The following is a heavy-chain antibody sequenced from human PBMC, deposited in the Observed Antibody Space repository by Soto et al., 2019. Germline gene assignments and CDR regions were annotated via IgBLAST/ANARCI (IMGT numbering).Heavy chain of an antibody. D-gene: IGHD1-7*01. CDR1: GGSISSYY. V-gene: IGHV4-59*01. CDR3: AREGLTATIGLYYYYGMDV. CDR2: IYYSGST. Sequence: QGQLQESGPGLVKPSETLSLTCTVSGGSISSYYWSWIRQPPGKGLEWIGYIYYSGSTNYNPSLKSRVTISVDTSKNQFFLKLSSVTAADTAVYYCAREGLTATIGLYYYYGMDVWGQGTTVTVSS. J-gene: IGHJ6*02.